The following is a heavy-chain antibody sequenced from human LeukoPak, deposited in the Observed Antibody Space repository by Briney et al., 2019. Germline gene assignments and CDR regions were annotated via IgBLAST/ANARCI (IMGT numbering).Heavy chain of an antibody. Sequence: QPGGSLRLSCAASGFTFSTYDMNWVRQAPGKGLEWVSYIHSGGETIFYADSVKGRFTISRDIAKNSLHLRMNSLRAEDTAVYYCARKLTGTTYFASWGQGTLVTVSS. CDR1: GFTFSTYD. D-gene: IGHD1-1*01. V-gene: IGHV3-48*03. J-gene: IGHJ4*02. CDR2: IHSGGETI. CDR3: ARKLTGTTYFAS.